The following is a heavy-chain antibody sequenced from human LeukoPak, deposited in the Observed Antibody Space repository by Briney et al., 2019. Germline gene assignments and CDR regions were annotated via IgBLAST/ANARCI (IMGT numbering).Heavy chain of an antibody. CDR3: ARGSGRIIAVAGRANWYFDL. D-gene: IGHD6-19*01. CDR2: INHSGST. CDR1: GGSFSGYY. V-gene: IGHV4-34*01. J-gene: IGHJ2*01. Sequence: SETLSLTCAVYGGSFSGYYWSWIRQPPEKGLEWIGEINHSGSTNYNPSLKSRVTISVDTSKNQFSLKLSSVTAADTAVYYCARGSGRIIAVAGRANWYFDLWGRGTLVTVSS.